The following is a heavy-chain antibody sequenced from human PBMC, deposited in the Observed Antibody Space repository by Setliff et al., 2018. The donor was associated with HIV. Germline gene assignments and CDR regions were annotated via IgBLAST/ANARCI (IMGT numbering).Heavy chain of an antibody. CDR2: IIPMFGRV. D-gene: IGHD3-10*01. V-gene: IGHV1-69*13. J-gene: IGHJ4*02. CDR3: ARGVAINYYGSGSYLGH. Sequence: SVKVSCKPSGGTFSSYAISWVRQAPGQGLEWMGGIIPMFGRVNYAQKLQGRVTITADESTNTAYMELSSLRAEEKAVYFCARGVAINYYGSGSYLGHWGQGTLVTVSS. CDR1: GGTFSSYA.